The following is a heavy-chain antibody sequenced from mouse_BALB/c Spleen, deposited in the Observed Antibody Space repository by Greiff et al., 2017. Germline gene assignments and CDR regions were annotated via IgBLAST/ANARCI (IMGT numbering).Heavy chain of an antibody. D-gene: IGHD2-14*01. CDR1: GYTFTSYY. J-gene: IGHJ4*01. Sequence: QVQLKESGAELVKPGASVKLSCKASGYTFTSYYMYWVKQRPGQGLEWIGEINPSNGGTNFNEKFKSKATLTVDKSSSTAYMQLSSLTSEDSAVYYCTRQAYYRYDGAMDYWGQGTSVTVSS. CDR3: TRQAYYRYDGAMDY. V-gene: IGHV1S81*02. CDR2: INPSNGGT.